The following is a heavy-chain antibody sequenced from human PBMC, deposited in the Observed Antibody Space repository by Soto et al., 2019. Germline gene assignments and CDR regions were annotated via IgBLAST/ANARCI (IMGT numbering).Heavy chain of an antibody. CDR2: VYSSGTT. D-gene: IGHD2-21*01. CDR1: GGLINSDW. J-gene: IGHJ4*02. Sequence: PSETLSITCTDAGGLINSDWWSWIRQPAGKGLEWIGRVYSSGTTDYNPSLNSRATMSVETSKNQFSLKLSSVTAADTAVYYCARDIASYAYGEGYWGQGIQVTVSS. V-gene: IGHV4-4*07. CDR3: ARDIASYAYGEGY.